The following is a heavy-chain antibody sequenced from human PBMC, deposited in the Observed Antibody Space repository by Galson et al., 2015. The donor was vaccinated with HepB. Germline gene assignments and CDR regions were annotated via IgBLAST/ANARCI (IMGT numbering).Heavy chain of an antibody. D-gene: IGHD6-13*01. CDR2: ISSSSSYT. V-gene: IGHV3-11*06. CDR3: ARNRWQQLVDLDY. CDR1: GFTFSDYY. Sequence: SLRLSCAASGFTFSDYYMSWIRQAPGKGLEWVSYISSSSSYTNYADSVKGRFTISRDNAKNSLYLQMNSLRAEDTAVYYCARNRWQQLVDLDYWGQGTLVTVSS. J-gene: IGHJ4*02.